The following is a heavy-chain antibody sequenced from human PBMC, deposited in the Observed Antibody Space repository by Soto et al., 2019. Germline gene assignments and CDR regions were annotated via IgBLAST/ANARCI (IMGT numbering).Heavy chain of an antibody. D-gene: IGHD4-17*01. V-gene: IGHV3-30*18. CDR3: AKDPRSGDYADPGWFDY. Sequence: QVQLVESGGGVVQPGRSLRLSCAASGFTFSSYGMHWVRQAPGKGLEWVAVISYDGSNKYYADSVKGRFTISRDNSKNTLYLQMNSLRAEDTAVYYCAKDPRSGDYADPGWFDYWGQGTLVTVSS. CDR1: GFTFSSYG. J-gene: IGHJ4*02. CDR2: ISYDGSNK.